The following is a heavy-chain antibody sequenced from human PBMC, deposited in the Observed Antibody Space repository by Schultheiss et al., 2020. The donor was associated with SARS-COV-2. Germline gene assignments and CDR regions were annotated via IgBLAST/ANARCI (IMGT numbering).Heavy chain of an antibody. D-gene: IGHD2-21*02. CDR1: GYTFTSYG. J-gene: IGHJ2*01. V-gene: IGHV1-69*01. CDR2: IIPIFGTA. CDR3: AREGGVVVTAINWYFDL. Sequence: VKVSCKASGYTFTSYGISWVRQAPGQGLEWMGGIIPIFGTANYAQKLQGRVTITADESTSTAYMELSSLRSEDTAVYYCAREGGVVVTAINWYFDLWGRGTLVTVSS.